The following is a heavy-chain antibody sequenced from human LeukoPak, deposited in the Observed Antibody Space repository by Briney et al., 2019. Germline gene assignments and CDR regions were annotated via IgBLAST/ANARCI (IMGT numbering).Heavy chain of an antibody. CDR3: ARDPPGGWDFDY. CDR1: GYTFTTYV. CDR2: ISAYNGNT. Sequence: ASVKVSCKTSGYTFTTYVFNWVRQAPGQGLEWMGWISAYNGNTNYAQNLQGRVTMTTDTSTSTGYMELRSLRYDDTAVYFCARDPPGGWDFDYWGQGTLVTVSS. V-gene: IGHV1-18*01. D-gene: IGHD1-26*01. J-gene: IGHJ4*02.